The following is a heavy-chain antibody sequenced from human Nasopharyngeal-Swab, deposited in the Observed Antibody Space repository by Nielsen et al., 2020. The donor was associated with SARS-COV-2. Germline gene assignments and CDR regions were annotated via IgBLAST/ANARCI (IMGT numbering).Heavy chain of an antibody. J-gene: IGHJ5*02. CDR3: AREGYCSGGSCYSTAGNWFDP. CDR2: ISSSSSYI. D-gene: IGHD2-15*01. Sequence: GESLKISCAASGFPFSSYSMNWVLQAPGKGLEWVSSISSSSSYIYYADSVKGRFTISRDNAKNSLYLQMNSLRAEDTAVYYCAREGYCSGGSCYSTAGNWFDPWGQGTLVTVAS. V-gene: IGHV3-21*01. CDR1: GFPFSSYS.